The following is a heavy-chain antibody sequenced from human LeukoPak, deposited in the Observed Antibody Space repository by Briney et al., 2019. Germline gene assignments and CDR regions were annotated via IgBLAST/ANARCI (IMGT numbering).Heavy chain of an antibody. CDR1: GFAFSSYW. CDR3: ARGGRHGGSVSDY. J-gene: IGHJ4*02. Sequence: PGGSLRLSCAASGFAFSSYWMSWVRQAPGKGLEWVANIKQDGSEKYYVDSVKGRFTISRDNAKNSLYLQMNSLRAEDTAVYYCARGGRHGGSVSDYWGQGTLVTVSS. D-gene: IGHD2-15*01. CDR2: IKQDGSEK. V-gene: IGHV3-7*01.